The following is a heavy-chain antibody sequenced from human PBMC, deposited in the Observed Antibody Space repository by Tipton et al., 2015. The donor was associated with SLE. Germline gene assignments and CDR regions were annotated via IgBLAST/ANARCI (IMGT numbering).Heavy chain of an antibody. Sequence: TLSLTCTVSGGSISSGSYCWGWIRQPPGKGPEWIGTIYYSGSGHYNPSLKSRVTISVDTSKNQFSLKLTSMTAADTTVYYCARDSPGMAAADWGQGTLVTVSS. CDR3: ARDSPGMAAAD. CDR1: GGSISSGSYC. D-gene: IGHD6-13*01. J-gene: IGHJ4*02. V-gene: IGHV4-39*07. CDR2: IYYSGSG.